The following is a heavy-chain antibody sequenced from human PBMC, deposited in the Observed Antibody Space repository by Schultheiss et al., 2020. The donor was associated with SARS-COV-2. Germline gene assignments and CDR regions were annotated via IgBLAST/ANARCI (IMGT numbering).Heavy chain of an antibody. J-gene: IGHJ6*02. CDR1: GFTFSSYD. CDR3: ARGRFGATWRYYYGMDV. D-gene: IGHD1-26*01. CDR2: IGTAGDT. V-gene: IGHV3-13*01. Sequence: GESLKISCAASGFTFSSYDMHWVRQGTGKGLEWVSAIGTAGDTYYPGSVKGRFTISRENAKNSLYLQMNSLRAGDTAVYYCARGRFGATWRYYYGMDVWGQGTTGTVAS.